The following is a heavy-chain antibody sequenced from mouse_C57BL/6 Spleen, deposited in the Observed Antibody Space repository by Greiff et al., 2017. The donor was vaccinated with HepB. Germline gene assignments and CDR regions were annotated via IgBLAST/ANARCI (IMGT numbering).Heavy chain of an antibody. J-gene: IGHJ4*01. V-gene: IGHV6-6*01. D-gene: IGHD1-1*01. CDR2: IRNKANNHAT. CDR1: GFTFSDAW. Sequence: EVKVEESGGGLVQPGGSMKLSCAASGFTFSDAWMDWVRQSPEKGLEWVAEIRNKANNHATYYAESVKGRFTISRAASKSSVYLQMNSLRAEDTGIYYCTSTTVVAEYYYAMDYWGQGTSVTVSS. CDR3: TSTTVVAEYYYAMDY.